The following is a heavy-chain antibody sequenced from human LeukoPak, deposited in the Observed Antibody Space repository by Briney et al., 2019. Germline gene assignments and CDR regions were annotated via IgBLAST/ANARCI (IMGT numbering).Heavy chain of an antibody. CDR1: EDSISSGSNY. J-gene: IGHJ4*02. CDR3: ARINGLGGWAPFDY. V-gene: IGHV4-61*02. Sequence: SQTLSLTCSVSEDSISSGSNYWSWLRQPAGQELVGIGLIYATGSYSYNPALKSRVTISVDTFKNQFSLKLTSVTAADTAVYYCARINGLGGWAPFDYWGQGTLVSVSS. CDR2: IYATGSY. D-gene: IGHD6-19*01.